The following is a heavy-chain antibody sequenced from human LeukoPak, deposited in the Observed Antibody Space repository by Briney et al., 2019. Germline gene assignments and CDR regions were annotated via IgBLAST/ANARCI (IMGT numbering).Heavy chain of an antibody. CDR1: GFTFSGYA. J-gene: IGHJ4*02. CDR2: ISGSGGST. D-gene: IGHD5-12*01. Sequence: GGSLRLSCAASGFTFSGYAMSWVRQAPGKGLEWVSAISGSGGSTYYADSVKGRFTISRDNSKNTLYLQMNSLRAEDTAVYYCAKDYSTGYDSGVIGYWGQGTLVTVSS. V-gene: IGHV3-23*01. CDR3: AKDYSTGYDSGVIGY.